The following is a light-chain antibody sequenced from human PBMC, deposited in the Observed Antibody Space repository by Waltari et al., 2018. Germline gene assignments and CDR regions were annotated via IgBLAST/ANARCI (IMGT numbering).Light chain of an antibody. CDR1: QSVTNHY. Sequence: NVLTQSPGTLSLSPGERATLPCRASQSVTNHYLAWYQHQPGQAPRLLIYGVSSRATGIPDRFSGSGSGTDFTLTIGRLEPEDSAVYFCHLYGSARTFGGGTRVEIK. J-gene: IGKJ4*01. V-gene: IGKV3-20*01. CDR2: GVS. CDR3: HLYGSART.